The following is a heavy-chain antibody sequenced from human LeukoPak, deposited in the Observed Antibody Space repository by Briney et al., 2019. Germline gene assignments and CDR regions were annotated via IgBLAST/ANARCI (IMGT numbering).Heavy chain of an antibody. D-gene: IGHD3-9*01. CDR3: ARGGFVGNTDILTSYGY. Sequence: SVKVSCKASGGTFSSYAISWVRQAPGQGLEWMGGIIPIFGTANYAQKFQGRVTITADESTSTAYMELSSLRSEDTAVYYCARGGFVGNTDILTSYGYWGQGTLVTVSS. CDR2: IIPIFGTA. V-gene: IGHV1-69*13. CDR1: GGTFSSYA. J-gene: IGHJ4*02.